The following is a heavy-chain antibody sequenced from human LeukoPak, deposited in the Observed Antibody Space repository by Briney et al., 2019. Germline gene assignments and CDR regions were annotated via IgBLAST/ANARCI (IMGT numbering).Heavy chain of an antibody. CDR2: IYYSGST. J-gene: IGHJ4*02. D-gene: IGHD6-19*01. V-gene: IGHV4-59*08. Sequence: PSETLSLTCTVSGGSISSYYWSWIRQPPGRGLEWIGYIYYSGSTNYNPSLRSRVTISVDTSKNQFSLKLSSVTAADTAVYYCARHDPMSPSIAVAGTGIDYWGQGTLVTVSS. CDR1: GGSISSYY. CDR3: ARHDPMSPSIAVAGTGIDY.